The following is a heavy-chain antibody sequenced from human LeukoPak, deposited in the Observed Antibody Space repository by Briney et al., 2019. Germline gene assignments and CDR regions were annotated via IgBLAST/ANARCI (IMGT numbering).Heavy chain of an antibody. CDR2: IIPVFGTA. Sequence: SVKVSCKASGGTFSSYTINWVRQAPGQGLEWIGGIIPVFGTANYVQKLQGRVTMTTDTSTSTAYMELRSLRSDDTAVYYCATGYCSSTSCYIGSYYYYYMDVWGKGTTVTVSS. V-gene: IGHV1-69*05. CDR1: GGTFSSYT. D-gene: IGHD2-2*02. CDR3: ATGYCSSTSCYIGSYYYYYMDV. J-gene: IGHJ6*03.